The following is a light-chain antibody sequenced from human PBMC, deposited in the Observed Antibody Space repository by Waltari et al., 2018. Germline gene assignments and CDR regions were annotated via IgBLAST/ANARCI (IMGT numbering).Light chain of an antibody. J-gene: IGLJ2*01. CDR3: NSYTTSSTVV. CDR1: SIDIGTYNY. Sequence: QSALTQPASVSGSPGQSITISCTGTSIDIGTYNYVSWYQQHPGKAPKLVIFDVSKRPSGVADRFSGSKSGDTASLTISGLQAEDEADYYCNSYTTSSTVVFGGGTTLTVL. CDR2: DVS. V-gene: IGLV2-14*03.